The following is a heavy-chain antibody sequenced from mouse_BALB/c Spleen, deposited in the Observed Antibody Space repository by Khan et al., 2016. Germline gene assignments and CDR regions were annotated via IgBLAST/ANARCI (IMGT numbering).Heavy chain of an antibody. V-gene: IGHV14-3*02. J-gene: IGHJ2*01. CDR1: GFNIKDTY. Sequence: VQLKESGAELVKPGASVKLSCTASGFNIKDTYMHWVKQRPEQGLEWIGRIDPANGNTKYDPKFQGKATITADTSSNTAYLQLSSQTSEDTAVYYYARGDGNYENYFDYWGQGTTLTVSS. CDR3: ARGDGNYENYFDY. D-gene: IGHD2-1*01. CDR2: IDPANGNT.